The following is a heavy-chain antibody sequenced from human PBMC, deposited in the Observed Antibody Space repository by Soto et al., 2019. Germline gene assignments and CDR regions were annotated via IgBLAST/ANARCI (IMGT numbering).Heavy chain of an antibody. J-gene: IGHJ6*02. CDR3: ARVAGYSYGQGRYYYGMDV. CDR2: INPNSGGT. D-gene: IGHD5-18*01. Sequence: QVQLVQSGAEVKKPGASVKVSCKASGYTFTGYYMHWVRQAPGQGLEWMGWINPNSGGTNYAQKFQGWVTMTRDTSISTAYMELSRLRSDDTAVYYCARVAGYSYGQGRYYYGMDVWGQGTTVTVSS. CDR1: GYTFTGYY. V-gene: IGHV1-2*04.